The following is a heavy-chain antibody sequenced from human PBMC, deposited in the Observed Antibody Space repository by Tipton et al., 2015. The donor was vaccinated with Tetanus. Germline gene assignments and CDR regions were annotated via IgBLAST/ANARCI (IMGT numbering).Heavy chain of an antibody. CDR2: VSYSGRT. CDR3: VRGRGLGAYSYGFEY. D-gene: IGHD5-18*01. J-gene: IGHJ4*02. Sequence: TLSLTCSVSGGSLRSGDFSWNWIRQPPGKGLEWLAYVSYSGRTNSNYSLKSRITISQDTSKNQFSLRLTSVTAADTAVYYCVRGRGLGAYSYGFEYWGPGALVTVSS. CDR1: GGSLRSGDFS. V-gene: IGHV4-61*08.